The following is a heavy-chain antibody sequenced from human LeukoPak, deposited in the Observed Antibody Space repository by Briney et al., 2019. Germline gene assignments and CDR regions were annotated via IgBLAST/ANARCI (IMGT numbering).Heavy chain of an antibody. D-gene: IGHD3-22*01. CDR2: IIPIFGTA. CDR3: VARYDSSGYSDAFDI. Sequence: SVKVSCKASGGTFSSYAISWVRQAPGQGLEWMGGIIPIFGTANYAQKFQGRVTITADESTSTAYMGLSSLRSEDTAVYYCVARYDSSGYSDAFDIWGQGTMVTVSS. V-gene: IGHV1-69*01. CDR1: GGTFSSYA. J-gene: IGHJ3*02.